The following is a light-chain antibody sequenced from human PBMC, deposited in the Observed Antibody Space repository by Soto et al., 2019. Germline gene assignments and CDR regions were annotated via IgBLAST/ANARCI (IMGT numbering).Light chain of an antibody. Sequence: QAVVTQEPSLTVSPGGTVTLTCASSTGAVSSGYYPEWFQVKPGQAPRALIYTTSNLHSWTPARFSGSLIGGKAGLTLSGVQPEDEAEYYCLLHYGGVWVFGGGTKVTVL. CDR3: LLHYGGVWV. V-gene: IGLV7-43*01. CDR1: TGAVSSGYY. CDR2: TTS. J-gene: IGLJ3*02.